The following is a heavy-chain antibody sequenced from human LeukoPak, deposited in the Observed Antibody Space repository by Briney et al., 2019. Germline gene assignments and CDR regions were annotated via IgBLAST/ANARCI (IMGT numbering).Heavy chain of an antibody. CDR2: ISSSSSCI. D-gene: IGHD2-15*01. J-gene: IGHJ6*02. Sequence: NPGGSLRLSCAASGFTFSSYSMNWVRQAPGKGLEWVSSISSSSSCIYYADSVKGRFTISRDNAKNSLYLQMNSLRVEDTAMYYCARVGCSGGRCPGYGMDVWGQGTTVTVSS. CDR1: GFTFSSYS. CDR3: ARVGCSGGRCPGYGMDV. V-gene: IGHV3-21*01.